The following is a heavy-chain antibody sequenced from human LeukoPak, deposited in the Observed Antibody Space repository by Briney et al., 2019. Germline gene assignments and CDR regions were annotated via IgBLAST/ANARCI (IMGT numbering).Heavy chain of an antibody. Sequence: TQTLSLTCTVSGGSISSGDYYWSWIRQPPGKGLEWIGYIYYSGSTYHNPSLKSRVTISVDTSKNQFSLKLSSVTAADTAVYYCARDAYCGGDCYPFDYWGQGTLVTVSS. CDR1: GGSISSGDYY. CDR3: ARDAYCGGDCYPFDY. V-gene: IGHV4-30-4*08. D-gene: IGHD2-21*01. J-gene: IGHJ4*02. CDR2: IYYSGST.